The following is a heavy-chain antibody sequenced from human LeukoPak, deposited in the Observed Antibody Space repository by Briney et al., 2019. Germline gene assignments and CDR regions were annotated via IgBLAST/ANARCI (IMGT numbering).Heavy chain of an antibody. V-gene: IGHV3-21*01. CDR2: ITASSTAI. CDR3: ARTYYDILTGYNPYFDY. CDR1: GFTFNTYT. Sequence: GGSLVLSCAASGFTFNTYTMNWVRQAPGKGLEWGSSITASSTAIYSADSVKRRFTISRDNAKTFLYLQMHSLRAEDTAVYYCARTYYDILTGYNPYFDYWGQGILVTVSS. J-gene: IGHJ4*02. D-gene: IGHD3-9*01.